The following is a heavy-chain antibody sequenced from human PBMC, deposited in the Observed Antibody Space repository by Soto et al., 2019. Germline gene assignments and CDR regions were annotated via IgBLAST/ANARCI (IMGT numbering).Heavy chain of an antibody. D-gene: IGHD1-26*01. CDR3: AKDTWDLPPCLYGMDV. J-gene: IGHJ6*02. Sequence: EVQLLESGGGLVQPGGSLRLSCAASGFTFSSYAINWVRQTPGRGLEWVSAISGSGGTTYYADSVKGRFTISRDSSKNTLYLQMNSLRAEDTAVYYCAKDTWDLPPCLYGMDVWGQGTTVTVSS. CDR2: ISGSGGTT. CDR1: GFTFSSYA. V-gene: IGHV3-23*01.